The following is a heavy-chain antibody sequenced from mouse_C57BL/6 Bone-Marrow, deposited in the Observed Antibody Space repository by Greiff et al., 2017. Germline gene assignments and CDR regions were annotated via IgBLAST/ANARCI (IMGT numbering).Heavy chain of an antibody. CDR3: ARRGLPYYAMDY. V-gene: IGHV5-9*01. Sequence: EVQGVESGGGLVKPGGSLKLSCAASGFTFSSYTMSWVRQTPEKRLEWVATISGGGGNTYYPDSVKGRCTIARDNAKNTLYLQMRSLRSEDTALFYGARRGLPYYAMDYWGQGTSVTVSA. D-gene: IGHD2-2*01. J-gene: IGHJ4*01. CDR1: GFTFSSYT. CDR2: ISGGGGNT.